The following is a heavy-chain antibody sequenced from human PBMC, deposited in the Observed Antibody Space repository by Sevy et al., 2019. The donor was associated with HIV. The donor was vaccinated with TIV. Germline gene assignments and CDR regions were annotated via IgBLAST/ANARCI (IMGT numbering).Heavy chain of an antibody. J-gene: IGHJ4*02. CDR1: GFTFSSYA. Sequence: VGSLRLSCAASGFTFSSYAMHWVRQAPGKGLEWVAVISYDGSNKYYADSVKGRFTISRDNSKNTLYLQMNSLRAEDTAVYYCARGGWDIVVVVAATGVGYFDYWGQGTLVTVSS. CDR3: ARGGWDIVVVVAATGVGYFDY. D-gene: IGHD2-15*01. CDR2: ISYDGSNK. V-gene: IGHV3-30*04.